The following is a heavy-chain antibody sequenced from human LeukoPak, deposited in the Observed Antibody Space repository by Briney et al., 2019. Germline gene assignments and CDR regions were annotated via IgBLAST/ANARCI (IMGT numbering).Heavy chain of an antibody. CDR1: GFTFSGAD. J-gene: IGHJ4*02. D-gene: IGHD3-10*01. CDR2: IRSKGNKYAS. CDR3: IHYGSGSYSTDY. V-gene: IGHV3-73*01. Sequence: QPGGSLRLSCATSGFTFSGADMHWVRQASGKGLEWVGRIRSKGNKYASEYAASVKGRFTISRDDSKNTAYLQMNSLETEDTAVYYCIHYGSGSYSTDYWGQGTQVTVSS.